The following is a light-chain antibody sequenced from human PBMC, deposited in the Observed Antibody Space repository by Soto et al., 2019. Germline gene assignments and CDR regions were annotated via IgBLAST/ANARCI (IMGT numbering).Light chain of an antibody. J-gene: IGLJ2*01. CDR1: SGHSSYA. V-gene: IGLV4-69*01. CDR2: LNSDGSH. CDR3: QTWGTGTVV. Sequence: QPVLTQSPSASASLGAAVKLTCILSSGHSSYAIAWHQQQPEKGPRYLMKLNSDGSHSKGDGIPDRFSGSSSGAERYLTISSLQSEDEADYYCQTWGTGTVVFGGGTQLTVL.